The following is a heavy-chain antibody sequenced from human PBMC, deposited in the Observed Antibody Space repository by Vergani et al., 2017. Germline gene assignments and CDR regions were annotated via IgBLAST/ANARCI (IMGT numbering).Heavy chain of an antibody. CDR1: GFIFSNFP. Sequence: EVQLLESGGGLVQPGGSLRLSCESSGFIFSNFPMSWVRQAPGKGLEWVSTIGGRSGSTHYADSVKGRFTISRDNAKSSLFLQMNSLRAEDTAVYYCARDHRDYNNYPGTFDLWGQGAMVTVSS. J-gene: IGHJ3*01. D-gene: IGHD5-24*01. CDR3: ARDHRDYNNYPGTFDL. CDR2: IGGRSGST. V-gene: IGHV3-23*01.